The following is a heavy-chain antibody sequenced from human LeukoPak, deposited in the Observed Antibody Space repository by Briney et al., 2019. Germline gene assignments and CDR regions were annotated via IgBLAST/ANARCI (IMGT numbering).Heavy chain of an antibody. Sequence: PGGSLRLSCAASGFTFSSYSMNWVRQAPGKGLEWVSYISSSSSTIYYADSVKGRFTISRDNAKNSLYLQMNSPRAEDTAVYHCARDGGYCSSTNCYLGVWGQGTLVTVSS. D-gene: IGHD2-2*01. J-gene: IGHJ3*01. V-gene: IGHV3-48*04. CDR2: ISSSSSTI. CDR1: GFTFSSYS. CDR3: ARDGGYCSSTNCYLGV.